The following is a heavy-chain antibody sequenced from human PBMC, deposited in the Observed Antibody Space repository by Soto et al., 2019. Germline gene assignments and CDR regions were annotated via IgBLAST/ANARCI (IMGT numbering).Heavy chain of an antibody. CDR3: ARGRSGDY. Sequence: QVHLVQSGAEVKKPGASVKVSCKASGYTFTSYGITWVRQAPGQGLEWMGWISAHNGNTDYAQKLQGRVIVTKDTATSTAYMELRSLISDATAVYYCARGRSGDYWGQGAVVTVSS. V-gene: IGHV1-18*01. CDR2: ISAHNGNT. J-gene: IGHJ4*02. CDR1: GYTFTSYG.